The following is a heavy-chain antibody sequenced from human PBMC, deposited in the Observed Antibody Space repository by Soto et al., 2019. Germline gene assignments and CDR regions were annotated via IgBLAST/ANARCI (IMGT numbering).Heavy chain of an antibody. Sequence: ASVKVSCKASGGTFSSYAISWARQAPGQGLEWMGGIIPIFGTANYAQKFQGRVTITADESTSTAYMELSSLRSEDTAVYYCARGDPGIAVAGHFDYWGQGTLVTVSS. D-gene: IGHD6-19*01. V-gene: IGHV1-69*13. CDR3: ARGDPGIAVAGHFDY. J-gene: IGHJ4*02. CDR2: IIPIFGTA. CDR1: GGTFSSYA.